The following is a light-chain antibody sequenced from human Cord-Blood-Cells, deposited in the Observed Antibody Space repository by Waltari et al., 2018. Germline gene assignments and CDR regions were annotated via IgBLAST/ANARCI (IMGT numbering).Light chain of an antibody. CDR1: NIGSQS. V-gene: IGLV3-21*02. Sequence: SYVPTQPPSVSVAPGQTARITRGGHNIGSQSVHWYQQKPGQAPVLVVYDDSDRPSGIPERFSGSNSGNTAALTISRVEAGDEADYYCQVWDSSSDHVVFGGGTKLTVL. CDR3: QVWDSSSDHVV. J-gene: IGLJ2*01. CDR2: DDS.